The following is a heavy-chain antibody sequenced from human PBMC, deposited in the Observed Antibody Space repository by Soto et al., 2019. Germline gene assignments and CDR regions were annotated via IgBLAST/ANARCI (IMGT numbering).Heavy chain of an antibody. J-gene: IGHJ4*02. CDR3: AAYSSGWYFDY. CDR2: IYYSGST. V-gene: IGHV4-59*08. D-gene: IGHD6-19*01. Sequence: QVQLQESGPGLVKPSETLSLTCTVSGGSISSYYWSWIRQPPVKGLEWIGSIYYSGSTNYNPSLMSRVTITVDTSKNQFSLRLSSVTAADTAVYYCAAYSSGWYFDYWGQGTLVTVS. CDR1: GGSISSYY.